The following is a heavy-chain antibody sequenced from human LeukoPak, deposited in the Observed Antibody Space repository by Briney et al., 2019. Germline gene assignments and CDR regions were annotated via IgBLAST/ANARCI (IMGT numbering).Heavy chain of an antibody. J-gene: IGHJ4*02. Sequence: GGSLRLSCAASGFTFSSYAMNWVRQAPGKGLEWVSVISSSGGTTYYSDSVKGRFIISRDNSKNTLYLQMNSLRAEDTAVYYCAKAGIAVPATPEYCGQGTLVAVSS. V-gene: IGHV3-23*01. CDR3: AKAGIAVPATPEY. D-gene: IGHD6-19*01. CDR2: ISSSGGTT. CDR1: GFTFSSYA.